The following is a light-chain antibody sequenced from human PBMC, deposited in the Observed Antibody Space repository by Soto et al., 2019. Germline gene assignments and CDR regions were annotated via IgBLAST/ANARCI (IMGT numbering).Light chain of an antibody. Sequence: QSALTQPASVSGSPGRSITISCTGTSSTVGGFNVVSWYRQHPGKAPKVIIYEGIKRASGVSNRFSGSNSGSTASLTISGLQAEDEADYYCCSYVGATTYVFGTANKLTV. CDR3: CSYVGATTYV. CDR2: EGI. J-gene: IGLJ1*01. CDR1: SSTVGGFNV. V-gene: IGLV2-23*01.